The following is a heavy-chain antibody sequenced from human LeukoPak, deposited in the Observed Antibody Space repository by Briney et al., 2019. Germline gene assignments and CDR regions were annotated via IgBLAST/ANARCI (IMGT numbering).Heavy chain of an antibody. D-gene: IGHD3-16*02. CDR2: ISAYNGNT. CDR3: AREREGIRLGELSYSGY. V-gene: IGHV1-18*01. J-gene: IGHJ4*02. Sequence: ASVKVSCKASGYTFTSYGISWVRQAPGQGLEWMGWISAYNGNTNYAQKLQGRVTMTTDTSTSTAYMELRSLRSDDTAVYYCAREREGIRLGELSYSGYWGQGTLVTVSS. CDR1: GYTFTSYG.